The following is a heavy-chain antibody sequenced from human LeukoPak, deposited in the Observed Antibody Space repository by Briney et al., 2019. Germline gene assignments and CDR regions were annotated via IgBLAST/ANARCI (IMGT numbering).Heavy chain of an antibody. J-gene: IGHJ4*02. CDR2: IIPIFGTA. CDR3: ARARPIGYYYDSSGYFDY. CDR1: GGTFSSYA. V-gene: IGHV1-69*13. Sequence: SVKVSCKASGGTFSSYAISWVRQAPGQGLEWMGGIIPIFGTANYAQKFQGRVTITADESTSTAYMELSSLRSEDTAVYYCARARPIGYYYDSSGYFDYWGQGTLVTVST. D-gene: IGHD3-22*01.